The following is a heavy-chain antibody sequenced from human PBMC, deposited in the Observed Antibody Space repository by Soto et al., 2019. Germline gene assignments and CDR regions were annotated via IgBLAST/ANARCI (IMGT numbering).Heavy chain of an antibody. CDR1: GFSLSTSGVG. Sequence: QITLKESGPTLVKPTQTLTLTCTFSGFSLSTSGVGVGWIRQPPGKALEWVALIYWDDDKRYSPSLKSRLTITSDTSQHQVVLTITNMDPVDTATYYCAHRLLSGSYPPYHYYGMDVWGQGITVTVSS. D-gene: IGHD1-26*01. J-gene: IGHJ6*02. CDR3: AHRLLSGSYPPYHYYGMDV. V-gene: IGHV2-5*02. CDR2: IYWDDDK.